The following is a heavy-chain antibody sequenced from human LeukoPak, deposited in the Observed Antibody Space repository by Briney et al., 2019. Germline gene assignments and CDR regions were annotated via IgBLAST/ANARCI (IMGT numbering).Heavy chain of an antibody. CDR2: IYTRGST. Sequence: SETLSLTCTVSGGSISSGSYYWNWIRQPAGKGLEWIGRIYTRGSTNYNPSLKSRVTISVDTSKNQFSLKLSSVTAADTAVYYCARMRITIFGVVITRAGYFDYWGQGTLVTVSS. J-gene: IGHJ4*02. CDR1: GGSISSGSYY. D-gene: IGHD3-3*01. CDR3: ARMRITIFGVVITRAGYFDY. V-gene: IGHV4-61*02.